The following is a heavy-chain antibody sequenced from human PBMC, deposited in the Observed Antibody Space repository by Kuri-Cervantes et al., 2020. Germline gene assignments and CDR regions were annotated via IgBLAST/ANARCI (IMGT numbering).Heavy chain of an antibody. CDR2: ISWNSGSI. Sequence: GGSLRLSCAASGFTFDDYAMHWVRQAPGKGLEWVSGISWNSGSIGYADSVKGRFTISRDNAKNSLYLQMNSLRVEDTAVYYCARDPTGAIWFRDNDAFDIWGQGTRVTVSS. V-gene: IGHV3-9*01. CDR1: GFTFDDYA. J-gene: IGHJ3*02. CDR3: ARDPTGAIWFRDNDAFDI. D-gene: IGHD3-10*01.